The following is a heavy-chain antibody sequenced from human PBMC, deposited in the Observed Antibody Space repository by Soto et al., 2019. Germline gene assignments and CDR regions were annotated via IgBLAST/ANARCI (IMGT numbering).Heavy chain of an antibody. CDR2: INHSGST. CDR3: ARGPPIVVVPAATLYYFDY. Sequence: SETLSLTSAVDGGSFSGYYWSWIRPHPGKGLEWIGEINHSGSTNYNPSLKSRVTISVDTSKNQFSLKLSSVTAADTAVYYCARGPPIVVVPAATLYYFDYWGQGTLVTVSS. V-gene: IGHV4-34*01. D-gene: IGHD2-2*01. CDR1: GGSFSGYY. J-gene: IGHJ4*02.